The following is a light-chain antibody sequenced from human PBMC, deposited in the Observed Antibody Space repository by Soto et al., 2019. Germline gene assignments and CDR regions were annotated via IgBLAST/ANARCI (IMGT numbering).Light chain of an antibody. Sequence: EIVMTQSPATLSVSPGERATLSCRASQSISGNLAWYQQRPGQAPRLLIYGASTRAPGIPARFTGSGSGTEFTLTISSLPSEDFAVYYCQQYDNWPRTFGQGTKVDNK. J-gene: IGKJ1*01. CDR3: QQYDNWPRT. V-gene: IGKV3-15*01. CDR2: GAS. CDR1: QSISGN.